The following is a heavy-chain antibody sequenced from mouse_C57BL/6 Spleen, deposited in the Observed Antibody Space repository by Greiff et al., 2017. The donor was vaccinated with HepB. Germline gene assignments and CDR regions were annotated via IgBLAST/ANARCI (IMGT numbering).Heavy chain of an antibody. V-gene: IGHV2-2*01. Sequence: VQLVESGPGLVQPSQSLSITCTVSGFSLTSYGVHWVRQSPGKGLEWLGVIWSGGSTDYNAACISRLSISKDNSKSQVFFKMNSLQADDTAIYYCASSTTVVPYWYFDVWGTGTTVTVSS. CDR1: GFSLTSYG. CDR3: ASSTTVVPYWYFDV. CDR2: IWSGGST. J-gene: IGHJ1*03. D-gene: IGHD1-1*01.